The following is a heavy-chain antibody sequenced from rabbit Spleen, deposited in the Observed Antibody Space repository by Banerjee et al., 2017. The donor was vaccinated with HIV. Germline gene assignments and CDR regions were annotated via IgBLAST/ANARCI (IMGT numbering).Heavy chain of an antibody. CDR1: GFSFSSSYW. CDR3: ARGYNSDGDGYNL. CDR2: IYAGSSGST. V-gene: IGHV1S45*01. J-gene: IGHJ4*01. D-gene: IGHD6-1*01. Sequence: QEQLEESGGDLVKPGASLTLTCTASGFSFSSSYWICWVRQAPGKGLEWIACIYAGSSGSTYYASWAKGRITISKTSSTTVTLQMTSLTAADTATYFCARGYNSDGDGYNLWGQGTLVTVS.